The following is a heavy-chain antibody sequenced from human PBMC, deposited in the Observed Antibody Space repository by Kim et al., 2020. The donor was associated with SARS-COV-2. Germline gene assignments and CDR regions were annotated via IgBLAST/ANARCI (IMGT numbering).Heavy chain of an antibody. CDR3: AKRTAYPYYFDF. J-gene: IGHJ4*02. CDR1: GFTFSDYY. D-gene: IGHD1-1*01. Sequence: GGSLRLSCAASGFTFSDYYMTWIRQAPGGGLEWVSYISTSGSMTFYADSVKGRFTISRDNAKNSLFLQMNNLTVDDTAVYYCAKRTAYPYYFDFWGQGTLVNVSS. CDR2: ISTSGSMT. V-gene: IGHV3-11*01.